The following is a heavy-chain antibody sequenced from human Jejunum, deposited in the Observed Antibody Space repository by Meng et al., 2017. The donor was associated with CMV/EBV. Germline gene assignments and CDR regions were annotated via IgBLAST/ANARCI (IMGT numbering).Heavy chain of an antibody. D-gene: IGHD6-6*01. CDR1: GVSISRYS. CDR3: ARLYGSSSDSPFDP. Sequence: VPGVSISRYSWTWIRQSPGRRLEWIGYISPSGGTSRNPSLKSRVTMSADTSKSQLSLTLTSVTAADTAVYYCARLYGSSSDSPFDPWGQGTLVTVSS. J-gene: IGHJ5*02. V-gene: IGHV4-59*01. CDR2: ISPSGGT.